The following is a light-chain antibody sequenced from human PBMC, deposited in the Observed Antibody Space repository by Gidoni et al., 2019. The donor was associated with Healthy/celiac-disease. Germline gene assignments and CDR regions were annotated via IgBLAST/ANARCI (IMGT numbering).Light chain of an antibody. CDR3: QQYNSYPWT. V-gene: IGKV1-5*03. CDR1: QSISSW. CDR2: KAS. Sequence: DIQMTQFPSTLSASVGDRVTITCRASQSISSWLAWYQQKPGKAPKLLIYKASSLESGVPSRFSDSGSGTEFTLTINSLQPDDFATYYCQQYNSYPWTFGQGTKVEIK. J-gene: IGKJ1*01.